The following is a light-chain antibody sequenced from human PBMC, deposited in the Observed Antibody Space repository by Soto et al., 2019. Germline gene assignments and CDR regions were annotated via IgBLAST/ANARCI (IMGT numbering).Light chain of an antibody. Sequence: IELTKSPSSLSSSVGDRVTLTWQASQVIGNYLAWYKQKPGKVPKLLSYGAYTLQSGVPSRFSGSGSGTDFTLTISSLQPEDVEIYYCQKYNSGLITFGQGTRLEIK. J-gene: IGKJ5*01. V-gene: IGKV1-27*01. CDR2: GAY. CDR3: QKYNSGLIT. CDR1: QVIGNY.